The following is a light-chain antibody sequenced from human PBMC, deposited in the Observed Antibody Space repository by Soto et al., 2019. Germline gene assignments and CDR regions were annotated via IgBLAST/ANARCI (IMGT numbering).Light chain of an antibody. J-gene: IGKJ3*01. Sequence: EIVMTQSPATLSVSPGERATLSCRASQSVSSNLAWYQQKPGQAPRLLIYGASTRATGIPARFSGSGSGTEFTLTIRSLQSEDFAVYYCQQYNNWPPGVTFGPGTKVDIK. CDR2: GAS. CDR1: QSVSSN. V-gene: IGKV3-15*01. CDR3: QQYNNWPPGVT.